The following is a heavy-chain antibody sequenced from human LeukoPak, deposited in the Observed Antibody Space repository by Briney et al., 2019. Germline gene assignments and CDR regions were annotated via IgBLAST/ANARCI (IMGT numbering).Heavy chain of an antibody. D-gene: IGHD6-19*01. Sequence: GGSLRPSCAASGFTFSSYSMNWVRQAPGKGLEWVSSISSSSSYIYYADSVEGRFTISRDNAKNSLYLQMNSLRAEDTAVYYCARGSSGWSPFDYWGQGTLVTVSS. CDR3: ARGSSGWSPFDY. J-gene: IGHJ4*02. CDR1: GFTFSSYS. V-gene: IGHV3-21*01. CDR2: ISSSSSYI.